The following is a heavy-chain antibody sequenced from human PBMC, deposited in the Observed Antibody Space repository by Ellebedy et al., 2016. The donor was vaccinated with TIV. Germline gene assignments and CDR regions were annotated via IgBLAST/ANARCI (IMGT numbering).Heavy chain of an antibody. CDR2: MNQVVSEK. D-gene: IGHD5-12*01. V-gene: IGHV3-7*03. CDR3: ARDPNSPGDTGYGDY. J-gene: IGHJ4*02. Sequence: PGGSLRLSCATSGFTFSTYWMSWVRQAPGKGLEWVANMNQVVSEKYYADSVKGRFTISRDNAKNSLYLQMNSLRAEDTAVYYCARDPNSPGDTGYGDYWGQGAVVTVSS. CDR1: GFTFSTYW.